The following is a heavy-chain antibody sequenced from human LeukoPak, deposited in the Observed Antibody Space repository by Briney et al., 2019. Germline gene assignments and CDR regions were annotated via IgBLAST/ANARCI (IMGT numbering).Heavy chain of an antibody. J-gene: IGHJ4*02. CDR1: GYTFTGYY. D-gene: IGHD5-18*01. Sequence: ASVKVSCKASGYTFTGYYMHWVRQAPGQGLEWMGWINPNSGGTNYAQKFQGRVTMTRDTSISTAYMELSRLRSDDTAVCYCARPRGGYSYGYGYWGQGTLVTVSS. CDR3: ARPRGGYSYGYGY. CDR2: INPNSGGT. V-gene: IGHV1-2*02.